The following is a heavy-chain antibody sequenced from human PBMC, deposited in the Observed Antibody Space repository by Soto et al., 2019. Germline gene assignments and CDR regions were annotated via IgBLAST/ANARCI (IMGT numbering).Heavy chain of an antibody. J-gene: IGHJ6*02. Sequence: PSQTLSLTCTVSGGSISTGGYYWNWIRQHPGKGLDWIGYFYYSGSTYYNPSLKSRVTISVDTSKNQFSLKLSSVTAADTAVYYCARAALGRYFDWLTLSGHPPYYYYGMDVWGQGTTVTVSS. D-gene: IGHD3-9*01. CDR2: FYYSGST. CDR1: GGSISTGGYY. CDR3: ARAALGRYFDWLTLSGHPPYYYYGMDV. V-gene: IGHV4-31*03.